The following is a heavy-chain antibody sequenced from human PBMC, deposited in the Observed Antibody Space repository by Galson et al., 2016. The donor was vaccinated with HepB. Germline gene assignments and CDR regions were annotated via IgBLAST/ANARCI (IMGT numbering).Heavy chain of an antibody. CDR2: ISYDRSHK. Sequence: SLRLSCAASGITFSSYVGPAGSRQGATVGADISYDRSHKYYADSVRGRFAISKDNSKNTLSLQMNSLRAEDTAVYYCAKNDILAGYSAFDYWGQGTLVTVSS. CDR3: AKNDILAGYSAFDY. V-gene: IGHV3-30*01. CDR1: GITFSSY. J-gene: IGHJ4*02. D-gene: IGHD3-9*01.